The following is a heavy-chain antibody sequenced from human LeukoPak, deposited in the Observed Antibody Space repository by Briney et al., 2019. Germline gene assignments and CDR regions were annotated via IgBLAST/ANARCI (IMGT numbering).Heavy chain of an antibody. Sequence: GGSLRLSCAASGFTFSHHWMHWVRQAPGQGLVWVSHISSDESSTTYADSVKCRFTISRDNRKKTLYLQMNSLRVEDTAMYYCTRNPDGRNWFDRWGQGTLVTVSS. V-gene: IGHV3-74*01. D-gene: IGHD1-14*01. J-gene: IGHJ5*02. CDR2: ISSDESST. CDR1: GFTFSHHW. CDR3: TRNPDGRNWFDR.